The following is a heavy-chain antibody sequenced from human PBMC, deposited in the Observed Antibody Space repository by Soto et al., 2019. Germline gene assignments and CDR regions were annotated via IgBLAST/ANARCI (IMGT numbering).Heavy chain of an antibody. CDR2: IWYDGSNK. CDR3: SRGDREDTAVVIGARPGEYGMDV. D-gene: IGHD2-15*01. CDR1: GFTFSSYG. V-gene: IGHV3-33*01. Sequence: AGGSLRLSCAASGFTFSSYGMHWVRQAPGKGLEWVAVIWYDGSNKYYANSVKGRFTISRDTSKNTFYLQMNSLRVEDTAAYYCSRGDREDTAVVIGARPGEYGMDVWGRGTTVTVSS. J-gene: IGHJ6*02.